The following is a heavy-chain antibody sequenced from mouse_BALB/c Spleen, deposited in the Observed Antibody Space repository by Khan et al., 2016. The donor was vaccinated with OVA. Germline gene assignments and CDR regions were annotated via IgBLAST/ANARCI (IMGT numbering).Heavy chain of an antibody. J-gene: IGHJ2*01. Sequence: QVQLQQSGPELVRPGVSVKISCKGSGYTFTDYALHWVKQSHAKSLEWIGLISTYSGNTNYKQQFKGKATMTVDKSSSTAYMELASLTSEDSAIYYCTRPAYDGYYDYGGQGTTLTVSA. CDR1: GYTFTDYA. D-gene: IGHD2-3*01. CDR3: TRPAYDGYYDY. CDR2: ISTYSGNT. V-gene: IGHV1S137*01.